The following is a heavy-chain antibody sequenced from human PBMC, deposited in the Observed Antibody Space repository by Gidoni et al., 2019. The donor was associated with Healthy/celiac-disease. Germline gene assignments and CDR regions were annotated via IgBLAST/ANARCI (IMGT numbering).Heavy chain of an antibody. CDR3: ARGAEPFYGDYLGYFDY. Sequence: QVQLVQSGAEVQKPGSSVKVSCKASGGTFSRYAISWVRQAPGQGLEWMGEIIPIFGTANYAQKFQGRVTITADESTSTAYMELSSLRSEDTAVYYCARGAEPFYGDYLGYFDYWGQGTLVTVSS. V-gene: IGHV1-69*01. CDR1: GGTFSRYA. CDR2: IIPIFGTA. D-gene: IGHD4-17*01. J-gene: IGHJ4*02.